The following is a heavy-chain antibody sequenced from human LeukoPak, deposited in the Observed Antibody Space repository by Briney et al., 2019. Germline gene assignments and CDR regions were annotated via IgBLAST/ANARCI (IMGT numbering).Heavy chain of an antibody. J-gene: IGHJ4*02. Sequence: GGSLRLSCAASGFTFSTYAMSWVRQAPGKGLGRVSAISASGDSTYYTDSVKGRFTISRDNSKDTLYLQMNSLRAEDTAVYYCAKIAGSSGYYPDYWGQGTLVTVSS. V-gene: IGHV3-23*01. CDR3: AKIAGSSGYYPDY. D-gene: IGHD3-22*01. CDR2: ISASGDST. CDR1: GFTFSTYA.